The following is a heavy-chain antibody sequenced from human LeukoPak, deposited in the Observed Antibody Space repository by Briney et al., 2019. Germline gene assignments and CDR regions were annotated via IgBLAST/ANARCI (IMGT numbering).Heavy chain of an antibody. CDR2: IYSSGSS. Sequence: SETLSLTCTVSGGSVSSYYWSWIRQSPGKGLEWIGYIYSSGSSNYNPSLESRVTISVDTSKSQFSLELSSVTAADTAVYFCARHDYYYYYMDVWGKGTTVTVSS. V-gene: IGHV4-59*08. CDR3: ARHDYYYYYMDV. CDR1: GGSVSSYY. J-gene: IGHJ6*03.